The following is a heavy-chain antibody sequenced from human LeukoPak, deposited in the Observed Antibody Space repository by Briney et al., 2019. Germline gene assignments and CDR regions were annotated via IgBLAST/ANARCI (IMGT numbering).Heavy chain of an antibody. CDR2: ISSSRNTI. CDR3: ARDRDHSNNWYLFLDY. D-gene: IGHD6-13*01. Sequence: GGSLRLSCAASGFTFNYFSVNWVRQAPGKGLEGVSYISSSRNTIYYADSVKGRFTISRDNARNSLCLQMNSLRDEDTAVYYCARDRDHSNNWYLFLDYWGQGTLVTVSS. J-gene: IGHJ4*02. V-gene: IGHV3-48*02. CDR1: GFTFNYFS.